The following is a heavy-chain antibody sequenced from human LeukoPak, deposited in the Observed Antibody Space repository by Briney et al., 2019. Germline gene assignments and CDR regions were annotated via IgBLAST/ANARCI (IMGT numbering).Heavy chain of an antibody. D-gene: IGHD1-26*01. J-gene: IGHJ4*02. V-gene: IGHV3-23*01. CDR3: AKRLMGATTVDY. Sequence: GGSLRLSCAVSGFTFSSYAMSWVRQAPGKGLEWVSAISGSGGSTYYADSVKGRFTISRDNSKNTLYLQMNSLRAEDTAVYYCAKRLMGATTVDYWGQGTLVTASS. CDR2: ISGSGGST. CDR1: GFTFSSYA.